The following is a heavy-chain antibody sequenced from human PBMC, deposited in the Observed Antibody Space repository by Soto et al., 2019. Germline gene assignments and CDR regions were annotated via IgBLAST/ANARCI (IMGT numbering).Heavy chain of an antibody. CDR2: IIPIFGTA. CDR1: GYTFTSYG. Sequence: SVKVSSKASGYTFTSYGISWVRQAPGQGLEWMGGIIPIFGTANYAQKFQGRVTITADESTSTAYMELSSLRSEDTAVYYCARSRDGYTFDYWGQGTLVTVSS. V-gene: IGHV1-69*13. CDR3: ARSRDGYTFDY. J-gene: IGHJ4*02. D-gene: IGHD5-12*01.